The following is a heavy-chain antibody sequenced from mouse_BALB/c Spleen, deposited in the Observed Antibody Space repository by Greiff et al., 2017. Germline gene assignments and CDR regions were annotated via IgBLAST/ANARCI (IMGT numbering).Heavy chain of an antibody. CDR1: GYTFTSYW. V-gene: IGHV1-5*01. CDR3: TRHDYDGLYAMDY. Sequence: VQLQQSGTVLARPGASVKMSCKASGYTFTSYWMHWVKQRPGQGLEWIGAIYPGNSDTSYNQKFKGKAKLTAVTSTSTAYMELSSLTNEDSAVYYCTRHDYDGLYAMDYWGQGTSVTVSS. CDR2: IYPGNSDT. J-gene: IGHJ4*01. D-gene: IGHD2-4*01.